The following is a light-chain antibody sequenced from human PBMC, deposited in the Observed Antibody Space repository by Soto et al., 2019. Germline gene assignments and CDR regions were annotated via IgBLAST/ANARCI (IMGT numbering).Light chain of an antibody. CDR2: RNN. J-gene: IGLJ1*01. CDR3: AAWDDSLSGPDV. V-gene: IGLV1-47*01. Sequence: QSVLTQPPPASGTPGQRVTISCSGSSSNIGSNYVYWYQQLPGTAPKLLIYRNNQRPSGVPDRFSGSKSGTSASLAISGLRSEDEADYYCAAWDDSLSGPDVFGTGTKVTVL. CDR1: SSNIGSNY.